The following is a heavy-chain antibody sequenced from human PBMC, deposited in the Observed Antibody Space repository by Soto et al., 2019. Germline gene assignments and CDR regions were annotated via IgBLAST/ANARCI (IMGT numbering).Heavy chain of an antibody. CDR3: AKEGGLSGSYYISSSYYFDY. CDR1: GFTFSSYW. D-gene: IGHD1-26*01. J-gene: IGHJ4*02. CDR2: IYSDGSST. Sequence: GRSLRLSCAAPGFTFSSYWMHWVRQSPGKGMVWVSRIYSDGSSTSYADSVKGRFTISRDNAKNTLYLQMNSLRAEDTVVYYCAKEGGLSGSYYISSSYYFDYWGQGTLVTVSS. V-gene: IGHV3-74*01.